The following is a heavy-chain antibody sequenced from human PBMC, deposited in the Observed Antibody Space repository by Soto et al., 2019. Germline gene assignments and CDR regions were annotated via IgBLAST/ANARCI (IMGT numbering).Heavy chain of an antibody. CDR1: GGTFSRYS. V-gene: IGHV1-69*08. J-gene: IGHJ6*02. CDR2: FIPILGIA. D-gene: IGHD2-2*01. CDR3: AREERFRETGLAPAAIDGLDV. Sequence: QVQLVQSGAEVKKPGSSVKVSCKASGGTFSRYSITWGRQAPGHGLEWIGRFIPILGIASYAQKFQGRVTNTANESRSTVCMGLSSMRTVDTAVYYSAREERFRETGLAPAAIDGLDVRSPRTTVTVS.